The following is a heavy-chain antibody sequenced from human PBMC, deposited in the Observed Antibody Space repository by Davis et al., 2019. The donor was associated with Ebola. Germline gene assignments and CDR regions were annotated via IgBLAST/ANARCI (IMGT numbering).Heavy chain of an antibody. CDR3: ARGFAYGFDI. J-gene: IGHJ3*02. Sequence: PSETLSLTFTVSGGSFSSHYWNWFRQPPGKGLAWVGIIYDSGRTNYNPSLKSRVTLSADTSKNQISLNLNSVTAADTAVYYCARGFAYGFDIWGQGTMVTVSS. CDR2: IYDSGRT. D-gene: IGHD3-10*01. CDR1: GGSFSSHY. V-gene: IGHV4-59*11.